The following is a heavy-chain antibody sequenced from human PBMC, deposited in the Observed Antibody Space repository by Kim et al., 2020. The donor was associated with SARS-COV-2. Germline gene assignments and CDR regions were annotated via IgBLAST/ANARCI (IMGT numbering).Heavy chain of an antibody. Sequence: GGSLRLSCAASGFTFSSYWMHWVRQAPGKGLVWVSRINSDGSSTSYADSVKGRFTISRDNAKNTLYLQMNSLRAEDTAVYYCARGYCSVGSCYFPLYYYYGMDFWGQGTTVTVSS. J-gene: IGHJ6*02. CDR3: ARGYCSVGSCYFPLYYYYGMDF. CDR2: INSDGSST. CDR1: GFTFSSYW. D-gene: IGHD2-15*01. V-gene: IGHV3-74*01.